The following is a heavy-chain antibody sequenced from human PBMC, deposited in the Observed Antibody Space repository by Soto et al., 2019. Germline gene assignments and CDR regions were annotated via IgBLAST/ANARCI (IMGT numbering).Heavy chain of an antibody. CDR1: GFTFSTYA. Sequence: GGSLRLSCAASGFTFSTYAMNWVRQAPGKGLEWVSGISGSGDSTYHADSVKGRFTVSRDNSKNTLYLQMNSLRAEDTAVFYCAKERSSGWSFDYWGQGTLVTVSS. V-gene: IGHV3-23*01. J-gene: IGHJ4*02. CDR3: AKERSSGWSFDY. CDR2: ISGSGDST. D-gene: IGHD6-19*01.